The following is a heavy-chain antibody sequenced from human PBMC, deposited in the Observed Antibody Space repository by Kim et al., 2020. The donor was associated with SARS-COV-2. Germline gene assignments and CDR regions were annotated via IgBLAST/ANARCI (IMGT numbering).Heavy chain of an antibody. CDR3: SRCEGIAAADIFDY. CDR2: ISGSGGST. Sequence: GGSLRLSCAASGFTFSSYAMSWVRQAPGKGLEWVLAISGSGGSTYYADSVKGRFTISRDNSKNTLYLQMNSLRAEDTAVYYCSRCEGIAAADIFDYWGQGTLVTVSS. J-gene: IGHJ4*02. D-gene: IGHD6-13*01. V-gene: IGHV3-23*01. CDR1: GFTFSSYA.